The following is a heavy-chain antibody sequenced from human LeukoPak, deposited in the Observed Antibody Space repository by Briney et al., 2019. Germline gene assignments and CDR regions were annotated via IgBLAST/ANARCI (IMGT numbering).Heavy chain of an antibody. J-gene: IGHJ4*02. D-gene: IGHD3-3*01. CDR1: GFTFSSYA. V-gene: IGHV3-30*04. CDR3: ARGYYDFWSGYYRLAPPDY. CDR2: ISYDGSNK. Sequence: PGRSLILSCAASGFTFSSYAMHWVRQAPGKGLEWVAVISYDGSNKYYADSVKGRFTISRDNSKNTLYLQMNSLRAEDTAVYYCARGYYDFWSGYYRLAPPDYWGQGTLVTVSS.